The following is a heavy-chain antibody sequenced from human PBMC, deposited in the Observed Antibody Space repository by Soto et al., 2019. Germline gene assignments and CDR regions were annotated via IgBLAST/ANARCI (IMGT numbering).Heavy chain of an antibody. CDR1: GFTFSDYY. CDR2: ISSSGSTI. V-gene: IGHV3-11*01. J-gene: IGHJ6*03. Sequence: GGSLRLSCAASGFTFSDYYMSWIRQAPGKGLEWVSYISSSGSTIYYADSVKGRFTISRDNAKNSLYLQMNSLRAEDTAVYYCARMAIAADYYYYYYMDVWGKGTTVTVSS. CDR3: ARMAIAADYYYYYYMDV. D-gene: IGHD6-6*01.